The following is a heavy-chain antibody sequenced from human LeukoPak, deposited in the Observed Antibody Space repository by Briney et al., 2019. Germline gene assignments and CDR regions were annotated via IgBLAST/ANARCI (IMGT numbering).Heavy chain of an antibody. CDR2: ISWNSGSI. J-gene: IGHJ4*02. CDR3: AKGYGGAASYYFDC. Sequence: PGGSLRLSCAASGFTFSSYAMSWVRQAPGKGLEWVSGISWNSGSIGYAGSVKGRFSISRDNAKNSLYLQMNSLRAEDTALYYCAKGYGGAASYYFDCWGQGTLVTVSS. V-gene: IGHV3-9*01. CDR1: GFTFSSYA. D-gene: IGHD4-23*01.